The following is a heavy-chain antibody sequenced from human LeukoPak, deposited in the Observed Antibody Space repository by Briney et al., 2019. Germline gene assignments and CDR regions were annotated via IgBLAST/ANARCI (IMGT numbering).Heavy chain of an antibody. V-gene: IGHV4-59*01. CDR3: ARECRSSGWFES. CDR2: ISYSGNT. Sequence: PSETLSLTCTVSGDSITIYYLSSIRQPPGKGLEWGGFISYSGNTPYNPSLASRVTISVDTSNQQFSLELSSVTAAGTAVYYCARECRSSGWFESWGPGTLVTVSS. CDR1: GDSITIYY. D-gene: IGHD6-19*01. J-gene: IGHJ5*01.